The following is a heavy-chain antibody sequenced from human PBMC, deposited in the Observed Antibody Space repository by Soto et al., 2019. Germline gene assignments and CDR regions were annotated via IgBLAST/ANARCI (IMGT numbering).Heavy chain of an antibody. J-gene: IGHJ6*02. CDR3: ARDKGYGSGSYSYYYYGMDV. CDR2: IWYDGSNK. D-gene: IGHD3-10*01. V-gene: IGHV3-33*01. Sequence: GGSMRLSCAASGFTFSSYGMHWVRQAPGKGLEWVAVIWYDGSNKYYADSVKGRFTTSRDNSKNTLYLQMNSLRAEDTAVYYCARDKGYGSGSYSYYYYGMDVWGQGTTVTVSS. CDR1: GFTFSSYG.